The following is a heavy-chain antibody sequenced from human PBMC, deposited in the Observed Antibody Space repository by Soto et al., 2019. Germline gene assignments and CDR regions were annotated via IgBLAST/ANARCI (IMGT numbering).Heavy chain of an antibody. CDR2: IDSNGGT. CDR3: VRQGFGRLHGLVDV. V-gene: IGHV4-59*08. Sequence: QVQLQESGPGLVKPSETLSLTCTVSDDSSSNYKWSWIRQPPGRRLEWIGYIDSNGGTSYNPPLQSRVTISIDTSTKQFFLKLSSVTAADTAVYYCVRQGFGRLHGLVDVWGQGTTVTVSS. CDR1: DDSSSNYK. J-gene: IGHJ6*02. D-gene: IGHD3-10*01.